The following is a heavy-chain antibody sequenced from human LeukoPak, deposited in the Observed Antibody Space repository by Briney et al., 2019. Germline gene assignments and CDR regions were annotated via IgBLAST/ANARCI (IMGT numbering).Heavy chain of an antibody. CDR3: ARGIMVLDY. CDR2: FYESGST. CDR1: GGSVSSSGYY. V-gene: IGHV4-39*01. J-gene: IGHJ4*02. D-gene: IGHD3-10*01. Sequence: SETLSLTCTVSGGSVSSSGYYWDWIRQPPGKGLEWIGNFYESGSTHYNPSLKSRVTISVDTSKNQFSLKLSSVTAADTAVYYCARGIMVLDYWGQGTLVTVSS.